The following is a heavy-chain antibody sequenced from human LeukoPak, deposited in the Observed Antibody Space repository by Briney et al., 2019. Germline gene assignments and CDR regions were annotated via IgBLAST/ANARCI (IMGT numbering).Heavy chain of an antibody. CDR2: INGDGSVK. D-gene: IGHD6-6*01. J-gene: IGHJ4*02. Sequence: GGSQRLSCAASGFTFSSLWMNWVRQAPGKGLEWVANINGDGSVKHYVDSVKGRFTISRDNARNSLFLQMDSLKAEDAAVYFCARDPRAAPHFDYWGQGTLVTVSS. V-gene: IGHV3-7*01. CDR3: ARDPRAAPHFDY. CDR1: GFTFSSLW.